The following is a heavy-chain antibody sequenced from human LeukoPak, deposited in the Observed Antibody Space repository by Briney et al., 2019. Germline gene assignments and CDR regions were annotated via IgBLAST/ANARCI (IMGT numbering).Heavy chain of an antibody. CDR1: GGSMNSHH. CDR2: IFYTGRT. CDR3: AILLGYDSSGDPETFDV. J-gene: IGHJ3*01. D-gene: IGHD3-22*01. Sequence: PSGTLSLTCTVYGGSMNSHHWSWIGQPPGKGLEWIGFIFYTGRTRYNPSLQSRVIILADTSKNDFSLKLASVTAADTAVYYCAILLGYDSSGDPETFDVWGQGIMVTVSS. V-gene: IGHV4-59*11.